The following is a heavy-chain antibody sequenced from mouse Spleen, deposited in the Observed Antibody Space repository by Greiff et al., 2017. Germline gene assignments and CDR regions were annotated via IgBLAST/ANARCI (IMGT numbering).Heavy chain of an antibody. J-gene: IGHJ4*01. CDR3: ARHAYYGNYGGYAMDY. D-gene: IGHD2-10*01. CDR2: FYPGSGSI. CDR1: GYTFTEYT. Sequence: VHLVESGAELVKPGASVKLSCKASGYTFTEYTIHWVKQRSGQGLEWIGWFYPGSGSIKYNEKFKDKATLTADKSSSTVYMELSRLTSEDSAVYFCARHAYYGNYGGYAMDYWGQGTSVTVSS. V-gene: IGHV1-62-2*01.